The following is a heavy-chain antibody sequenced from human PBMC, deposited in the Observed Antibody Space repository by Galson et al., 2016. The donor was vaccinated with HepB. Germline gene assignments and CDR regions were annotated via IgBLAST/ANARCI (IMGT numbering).Heavy chain of an antibody. D-gene: IGHD4-17*01. CDR1: GFTFSSYW. CDR3: ARTQFVRGFFTVTTQSHLDY. CDR2: IKYDESQK. V-gene: IGHV3-7*01. J-gene: IGHJ4*02. Sequence: SLRLSCAASGFTFSSYWMSWVRQTPGRGLAWVANIKYDESQKYYVGPARGRFTIPRDNAKASLFLQMNSLRVDDTAVFYCARTQFVRGFFTVTTQSHLDYWGQGALVTVS.